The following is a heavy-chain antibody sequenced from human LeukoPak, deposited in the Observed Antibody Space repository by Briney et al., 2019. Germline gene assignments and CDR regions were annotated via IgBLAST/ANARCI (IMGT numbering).Heavy chain of an antibody. CDR3: ARGDSSGWYDWFDP. J-gene: IGHJ5*02. CDR1: GFTFSSYG. CDR2: IWYDGSNK. V-gene: IGHV3-33*01. Sequence: GRSLRLSCAASGFTFSSYGMHWVRRAPGKGLEWVAVIWYDGSNKYYADSVKGRFTISRDNSKNTLYLQMNSLRAEDTAVYYCARGDSSGWYDWFDPWGQGTLVTVSS. D-gene: IGHD6-19*01.